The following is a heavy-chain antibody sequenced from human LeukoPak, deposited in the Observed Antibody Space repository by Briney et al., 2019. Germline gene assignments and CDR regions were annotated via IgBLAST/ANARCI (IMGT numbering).Heavy chain of an antibody. CDR2: IHTNGYT. V-gene: IGHV4-4*07. CDR3: ARAHSGLYLDS. J-gene: IGHJ4*02. Sequence: SETLSPTCTVSGEPLGTFYWSWIRQPAGQGLEYIGRIHTNGYTNYKPSLNSRVTMSVDSSENQFSLTLRSVTATDTAIYYCARAHSGLYLDSWGQGTLVTVSS. D-gene: IGHD2-15*01. CDR1: GEPLGTFY.